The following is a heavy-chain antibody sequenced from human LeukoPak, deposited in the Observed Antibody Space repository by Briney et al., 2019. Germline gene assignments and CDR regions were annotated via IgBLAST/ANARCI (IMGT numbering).Heavy chain of an antibody. J-gene: IGHJ4*02. Sequence: PGGSLRLSCAASGFTFNNYIMNWVRQAPGKGLEWVSSISSSSDYIYYADSVKGRFTISRDNAKNSLYLQMNSLRAEDTAVYYCARDWFHAIDYWGQGTLVTVSS. CDR2: ISSSSDYI. CDR1: GFTFNNYI. V-gene: IGHV3-21*01. D-gene: IGHD2/OR15-2a*01. CDR3: ARDWFHAIDY.